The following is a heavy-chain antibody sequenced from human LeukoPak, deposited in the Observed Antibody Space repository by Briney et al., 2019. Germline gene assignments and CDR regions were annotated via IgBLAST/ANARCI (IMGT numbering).Heavy chain of an antibody. CDR3: ARGASIAVAGTGFDY. D-gene: IGHD6-19*01. CDR2: IIPIFGTA. V-gene: IGHV1-69*13. CDR1: GGTFSSYA. J-gene: IGHJ4*02. Sequence: ASVKVSCTASGGTFSSYAISWVRQAPGQGLEWMGGIIPIFGTANYAQKFQGRVTITADESTSTAYMELSSLRSEDTAVYYCARGASIAVAGTGFDYWGQGTLVTVSS.